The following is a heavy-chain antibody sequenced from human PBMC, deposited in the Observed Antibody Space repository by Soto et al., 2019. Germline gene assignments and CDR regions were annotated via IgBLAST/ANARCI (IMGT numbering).Heavy chain of an antibody. CDR1: GYRFTSSW. CDR3: AGLRGVGGGGDY. CDR2: IDPTNSQI. J-gene: IGHJ4*01. Sequence: GESLKISCAASGYRFTSSWITWVRQISGKGLEWMATIDPTNSQINYNPSFRGHVTLSVDKSASTAYLEWISVRASDTAIYYCAGLRGVGGGGDYWGQGTLVTVSS. V-gene: IGHV5-10-1*01. D-gene: IGHD3-10*01.